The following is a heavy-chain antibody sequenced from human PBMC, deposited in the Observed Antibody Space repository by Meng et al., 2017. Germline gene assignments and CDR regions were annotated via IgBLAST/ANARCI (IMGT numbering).Heavy chain of an antibody. V-gene: IGHV1-69*13. CDR2: IIPIFGTA. J-gene: IGHJ5*02. CDR1: GGTFSSYA. Sequence: SVKVSCKASGGTFSSYAISWVRQAPGQGLEWMGGIIPIFGTANYAQKFQGRVTITADESTSTAYMELSSLRSEDTAVYYCARVGQWLLPRNWFDPWGQGTLVTVSS. D-gene: IGHD3-22*01. CDR3: ARVGQWLLPRNWFDP.